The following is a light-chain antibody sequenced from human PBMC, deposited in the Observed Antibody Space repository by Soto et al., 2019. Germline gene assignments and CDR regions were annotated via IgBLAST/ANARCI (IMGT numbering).Light chain of an antibody. CDR3: QSYDNSLSVYV. CDR1: SGDIGSYNR. Sequence: QSVLTQPASVSGSPGQSITISCTGTSGDIGSYNRVSWYQQHPGKAPKLIIYEVTDRPSGVSNRFSGSKSGNTASLTISGLQAEDEAEYYCQSYDNSLSVYVFGTGTKVTVL. V-gene: IGLV2-14*01. CDR2: EVT. J-gene: IGLJ1*01.